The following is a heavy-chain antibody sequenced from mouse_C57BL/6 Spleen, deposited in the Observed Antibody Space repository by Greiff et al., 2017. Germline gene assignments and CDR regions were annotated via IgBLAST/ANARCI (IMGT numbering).Heavy chain of an antibody. CDR1: GYPFTSYG. CDR2: IYPRSGNT. V-gene: IGHV1-81*01. Sequence: QVQLQQSGAELARPGASVKLSCKASGYPFTSYGISWVKQRTGQGLEWIGEIYPRSGNTYYNEKFKGKATLTADKSSSTAYMELRSLTSEDSAVYFCARDDYPSYAMDYWGQGTSVTVSS. CDR3: ARDDYPSYAMDY. J-gene: IGHJ4*01. D-gene: IGHD2-4*01.